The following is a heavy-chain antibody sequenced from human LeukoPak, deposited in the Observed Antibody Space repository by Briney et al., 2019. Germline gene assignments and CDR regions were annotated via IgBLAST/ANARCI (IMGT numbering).Heavy chain of an antibody. CDR1: GFTFSNYA. J-gene: IGHJ4*02. V-gene: IGHV3-23*01. Sequence: GGSLRLSCAVSGFTFSNYAMTWVRQAPGKGLEWVSAISGSGGSTYYADSLKGRFTISRDNSRNTLYLQMNSLRAEDTAVYYCAKDGMYSSSSSYYFDYWGQGTLVTVAS. D-gene: IGHD6-6*01. CDR3: AKDGMYSSSSSYYFDY. CDR2: ISGSGGST.